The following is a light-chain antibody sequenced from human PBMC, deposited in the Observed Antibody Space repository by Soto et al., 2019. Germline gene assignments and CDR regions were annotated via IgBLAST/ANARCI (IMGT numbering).Light chain of an antibody. Sequence: DIPLTQSPSSLSASVGDRVTITCRTTQDISTYLVWYQQKPGTVPKLLIFAASTLQSGVPSRFSGSGSGTDFPLTISSLQPEDVATYYCQNYNGAPWTFGQGTKVEIK. V-gene: IGKV1-27*01. CDR3: QNYNGAPWT. CDR2: AAS. J-gene: IGKJ1*01. CDR1: QDISTY.